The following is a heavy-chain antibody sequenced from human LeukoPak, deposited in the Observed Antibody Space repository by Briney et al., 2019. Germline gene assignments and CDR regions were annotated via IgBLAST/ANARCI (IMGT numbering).Heavy chain of an antibody. CDR2: INTNTGNP. Sequence: ASVKVSCKASGYTFTSYAMNWVRQAPGQGLEWMGWINTNTGNPTYAQGFTGRFVFSLDTSVSTAYLQISSLKAEDTAVYYCARDPGFGELLFSSWFDPWGQGTLVTVSS. CDR3: ARDPGFGELLFSSWFDP. V-gene: IGHV7-4-1*02. J-gene: IGHJ5*02. D-gene: IGHD3-10*01. CDR1: GYTFTSYA.